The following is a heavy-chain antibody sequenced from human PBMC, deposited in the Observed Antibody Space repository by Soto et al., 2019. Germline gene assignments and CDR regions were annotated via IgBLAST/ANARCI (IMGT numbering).Heavy chain of an antibody. Sequence: EVQLVESGGGLVQPGGSLRLSCAASGFTFSSYEMNWVRQAPGKGLEWVSYISSSGSTIYYADSVKGRFTISRDNAKNSLYLKMNSLRAEDTAVYYCARSPLYYYDSSGYYPDYWGQGTLVTVSS. V-gene: IGHV3-48*03. J-gene: IGHJ4*02. CDR2: ISSSGSTI. CDR3: ARSPLYYYDSSGYYPDY. D-gene: IGHD3-22*01. CDR1: GFTFSSYE.